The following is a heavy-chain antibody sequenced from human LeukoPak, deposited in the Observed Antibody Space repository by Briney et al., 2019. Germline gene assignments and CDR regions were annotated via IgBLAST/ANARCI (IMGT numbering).Heavy chain of an antibody. CDR2: ISAYNGNT. Sequence: RVASVKVSCKASGYTFTSYGISWVRQAPGQGLEWMGWISAYNGNTNYAQKLQGRVTMTTDTSTSTAYMELRSLRSYDTAVYYCARGNYGDYDDAFDIWGQGTMVTVSS. V-gene: IGHV1-18*01. CDR1: GYTFTSYG. D-gene: IGHD4-17*01. J-gene: IGHJ3*02. CDR3: ARGNYGDYDDAFDI.